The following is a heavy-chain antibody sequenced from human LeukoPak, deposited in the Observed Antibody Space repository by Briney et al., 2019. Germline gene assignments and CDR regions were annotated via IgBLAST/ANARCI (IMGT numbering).Heavy chain of an antibody. Sequence: ASVKVSCKASGYTFTSYYMHWVRQAPGQGLEWMGIINPSGGSTSYAQKFQGRVTMTRDASTSTVYMELSSLRSEDTAVYYCARAYGSGSYTLLFFDYWGQGTLVTVSS. V-gene: IGHV1-46*01. CDR1: GYTFTSYY. CDR3: ARAYGSGSYTLLFFDY. J-gene: IGHJ4*02. CDR2: INPSGGST. D-gene: IGHD3-10*01.